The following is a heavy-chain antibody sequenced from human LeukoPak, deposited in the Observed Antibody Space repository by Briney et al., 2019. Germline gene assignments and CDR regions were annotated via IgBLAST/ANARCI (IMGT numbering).Heavy chain of an antibody. Sequence: SETLSLTCTVSGGSINSGSYFWGWIRQPPGKGLEWIASIFYSGSTYYNPSLKSRVTISIDTSKNQFSLKVTAVTAADTAVYYCARVGSGWYYWGQGTLVTVSS. D-gene: IGHD6-13*01. CDR3: ARVGSGWYY. J-gene: IGHJ4*02. CDR1: GGSINSGSYF. CDR2: IFYSGST. V-gene: IGHV4-39*07.